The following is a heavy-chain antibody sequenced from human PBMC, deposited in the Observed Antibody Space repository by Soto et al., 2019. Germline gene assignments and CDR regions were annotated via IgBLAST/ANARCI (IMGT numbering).Heavy chain of an antibody. V-gene: IGHV3-53*01. CDR3: ARSGYGYGPFDY. CDR1: GFTVRSTY. CDR2: TYSGGST. Sequence: EVQLVESGGGLIQPGGSLRLSCAASGFTVRSTYMSWVRQAPGKGLEWVSVTYSGGSTYYADSVKGRFTISRDNSKNTLYLQMNSLRAEDTAVYYCARSGYGYGPFDYWGQGTLVTVSS. J-gene: IGHJ4*02. D-gene: IGHD5-18*01.